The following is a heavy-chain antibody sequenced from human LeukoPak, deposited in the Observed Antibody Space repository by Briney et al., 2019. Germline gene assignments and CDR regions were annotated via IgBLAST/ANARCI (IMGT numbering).Heavy chain of an antibody. Sequence: GGSLRLSCAASGFTFSSYGMHWVRQAPGKGLEWVAVISYDGSNKYYADSVKGRFTISRDNSKNTLYLQMNSLRAEDTAVYYCAKEYSSSGDDYWGQGTLVTVSS. D-gene: IGHD6-6*01. CDR2: ISYDGSNK. J-gene: IGHJ4*02. CDR3: AKEYSSSGDDY. CDR1: GFTFSSYG. V-gene: IGHV3-30*18.